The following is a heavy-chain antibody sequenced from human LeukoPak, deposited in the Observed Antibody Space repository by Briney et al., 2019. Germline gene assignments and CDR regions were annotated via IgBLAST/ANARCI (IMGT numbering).Heavy chain of an antibody. CDR2: IYYNGFT. V-gene: IGHV4-31*03. CDR1: GGCISSGGDF. J-gene: IGHJ4*02. Sequence: SQTLPLTCIVSGGCISSGGDFWSWFRQHPGKGLEWIGYIYYNGFTYYNPSLKSRVTISVDTSKNQFSLEVSSVTAADTAVYYCARGGTWYYAFDYWGQGTLVTVSS. D-gene: IGHD2-15*01. CDR3: ARGGTWYYAFDY.